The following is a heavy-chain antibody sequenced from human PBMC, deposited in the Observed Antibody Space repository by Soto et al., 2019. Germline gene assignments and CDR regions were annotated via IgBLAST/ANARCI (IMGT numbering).Heavy chain of an antibody. V-gene: IGHV1-69*13. Sequence: SVKVSCKASGGTFSSYAISWVRQAPGQGLEWMGGIIPIFGTANYAQKFQGRVTITADESTSTAYMELSSLRSEDTAVYYCASPGGVRYNWNYGPLDYWGQGTLVTVSS. D-gene: IGHD1-7*01. CDR2: IIPIFGTA. CDR1: GGTFSSYA. J-gene: IGHJ4*02. CDR3: ASPGGVRYNWNYGPLDY.